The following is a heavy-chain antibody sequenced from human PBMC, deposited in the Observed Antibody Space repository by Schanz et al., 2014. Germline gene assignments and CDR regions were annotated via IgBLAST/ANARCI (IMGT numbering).Heavy chain of an antibody. CDR2: INPIGGST. Sequence: QVHLVQSGAEVHKPGASLKISCKASGYTFTNFFLHWVRQAPGQGLEWMGIINPIGGSTTYAQKFRGAVTLTTDTSTDTAYLGLTSLRSEDTAVYYCARGSPENMIRGELDYWGQGTLVTVSS. CDR1: GYTFTNFF. CDR3: ARGSPENMIRGELDY. J-gene: IGHJ4*02. D-gene: IGHD3-10*01. V-gene: IGHV1-46*03.